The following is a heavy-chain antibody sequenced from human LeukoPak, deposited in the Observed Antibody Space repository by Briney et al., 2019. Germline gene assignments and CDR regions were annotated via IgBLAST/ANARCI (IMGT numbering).Heavy chain of an antibody. CDR1: GFTFSNYA. D-gene: IGHD3-22*01. CDR2: ISYDGGNK. Sequence: GALRLSCAASGFTFSNYAIHWVRQAPGKGLEWVAVISYDGGNKYYADSVKGRFTISRDNSKNTLYLQMNSLRSEDTAVYYCARAPHYYDSSGYYRNKWYFDLWGRGTLVTVSS. V-gene: IGHV3-30-3*01. CDR3: ARAPHYYDSSGYYRNKWYFDL. J-gene: IGHJ2*01.